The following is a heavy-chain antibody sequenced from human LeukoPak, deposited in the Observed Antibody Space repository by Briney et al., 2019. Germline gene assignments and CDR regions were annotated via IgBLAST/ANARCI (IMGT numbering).Heavy chain of an antibody. CDR2: IYSSGST. CDR1: GASISSGSNY. Sequence: SETLSHTCSVSGASISSGSNYWGWIRQPAGKTLEWTGSIYSSGSTYYNPSLKSRVIIIIDTPKNHFSLTLSSVAAADTAVYYCARSDGYGLVGIWGQGTMVTVSS. D-gene: IGHD3-10*01. V-gene: IGHV4-39*07. J-gene: IGHJ3*02. CDR3: ARSDGYGLVGI.